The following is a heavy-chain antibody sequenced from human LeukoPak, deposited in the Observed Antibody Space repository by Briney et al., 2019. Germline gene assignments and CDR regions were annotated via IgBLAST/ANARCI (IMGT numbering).Heavy chain of an antibody. D-gene: IGHD1-26*01. V-gene: IGHV1-18*01. Sequence: ASVKVSCKASGYTFTSYGISWVRQAPGQGLEWMGWISTYNGNTNSAQKLQGRVTMTTDTSTSTAYMELRSLRSDDTAVYYCASGVGATYVLDYWGQGTLVTVSS. CDR2: ISTYNGNT. CDR1: GYTFTSYG. CDR3: ASGVGATYVLDY. J-gene: IGHJ4*02.